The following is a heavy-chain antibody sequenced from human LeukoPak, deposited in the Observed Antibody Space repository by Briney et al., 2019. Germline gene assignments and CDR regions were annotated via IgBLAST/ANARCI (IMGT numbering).Heavy chain of an antibody. CDR2: IYDTGST. V-gene: IGHV4-59*08. CDR1: GFTFSDYS. D-gene: IGHD4-23*01. J-gene: IGHJ2*01. Sequence: GSLRLSCAASGFTFSDYSMNWVRQAPGKVLEWIAYIYDTGSTNYNPSLKSRVTISKDTAKDQFSLRLTSVTAADTAVYYCVRLSVVSPHRYFDLWGRGTLVTVSS. CDR3: VRLSVVSPHRYFDL.